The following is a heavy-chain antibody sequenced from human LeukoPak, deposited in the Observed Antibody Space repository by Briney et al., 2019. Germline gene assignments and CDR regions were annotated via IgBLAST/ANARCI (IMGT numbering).Heavy chain of an antibody. D-gene: IGHD2-15*01. Sequence: PSETLSLTCAVYDGSFSGYYWSWIRQPPGKGLEWIGEINHSGSTNYNPSLKSRVTISVDTSKNQFSLKLSSVSAADTAVYYCARTVQYCSGGSCYSWYLLADNWFDPWGQGTLVTVSS. CDR1: DGSFSGYY. J-gene: IGHJ5*02. CDR2: INHSGST. CDR3: ARTVQYCSGGSCYSWYLLADNWFDP. V-gene: IGHV4-34*01.